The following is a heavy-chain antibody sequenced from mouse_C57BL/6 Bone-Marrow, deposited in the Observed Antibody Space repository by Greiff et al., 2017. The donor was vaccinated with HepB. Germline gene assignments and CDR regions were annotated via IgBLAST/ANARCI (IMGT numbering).Heavy chain of an antibody. CDR3: ARDYGSPAWFAY. CDR2: IYPSDSET. D-gene: IGHD1-1*01. Sequence: VQLQQPGAELVRPGSSVKLSCKASGYTFTSYWMDWVKQRPGQGLEWIGNIYPSDSETHYNQKFKDKATLTVDKSSSTAYMQLSNLTSEDSAVYYCARDYGSPAWFAYGGQGTLVTVSA. CDR1: GYTFTSYW. J-gene: IGHJ3*01. V-gene: IGHV1-61*01.